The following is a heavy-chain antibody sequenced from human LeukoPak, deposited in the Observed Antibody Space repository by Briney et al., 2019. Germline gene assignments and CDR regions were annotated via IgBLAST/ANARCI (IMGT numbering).Heavy chain of an antibody. CDR2: IYYSGST. CDR3: ARGNSPDAFDI. CDR1: GGSISSGSYY. D-gene: IGHD1/OR15-1a*01. Sequence: PSETLSLTCTVSGGSISSGSYYWGWIRQPPGKGLEWIGSIYYSGSTYYNPSLKSRVTISVDTSKNQFSLKLSSVTAADTAVYYCARGNSPDAFDIWGQGTMVTVSS. V-gene: IGHV4-39*01. J-gene: IGHJ3*02.